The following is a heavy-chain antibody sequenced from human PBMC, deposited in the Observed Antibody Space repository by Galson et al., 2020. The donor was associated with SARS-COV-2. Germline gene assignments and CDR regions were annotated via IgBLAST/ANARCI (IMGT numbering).Heavy chain of an antibody. V-gene: IGHV3-13*01. CDR3: ARVSYSGSYSYWYFDL. CDR1: GFTFSSYD. Sequence: GGSLRLSCAASGFTFSSYDMHWVRQATGKGLEWVSAIGTAGDTYYPGSVKGRFTISRENAKNSLYLQMNSLRAGDTAVYYCARVSYSGSYSYWYFDLWGRGTLVTVSS. CDR2: IGTAGDT. J-gene: IGHJ2*01. D-gene: IGHD1-26*01.